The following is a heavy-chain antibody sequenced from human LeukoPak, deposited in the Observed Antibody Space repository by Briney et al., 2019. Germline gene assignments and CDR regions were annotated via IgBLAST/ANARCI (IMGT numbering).Heavy chain of an antibody. Sequence: ASVKVSCKVSGYTLTELSMHWVRQAPGKGLEWMGGFDPEDGETIYAQKFQGRVTMTEDTSTDTAYMELSSLRSEDTAVYYCATFQRYNNWFDPWGQGTLVTVSS. J-gene: IGHJ5*02. V-gene: IGHV1-24*01. CDR1: GYTLTELS. CDR3: ATFQRYNNWFDP. D-gene: IGHD5-18*01. CDR2: FDPEDGET.